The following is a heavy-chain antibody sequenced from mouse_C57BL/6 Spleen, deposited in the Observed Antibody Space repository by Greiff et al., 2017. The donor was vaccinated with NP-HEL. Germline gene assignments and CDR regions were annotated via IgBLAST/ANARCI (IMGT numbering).Heavy chain of an antibody. CDR3: ARSHYDGYYVY. V-gene: IGHV1-59*01. Sequence: QVQLQQPGAELVRPGTSVKLSCKASGYTFTSYWMHWVKQRPGQGLEWIGVIDPSDSYTNYNQKFKGKATLTVDTSSGTAYMQLSSLTSEDSAVYYCARSHYDGYYVYWGQGTTLTVSS. D-gene: IGHD2-3*01. CDR2: IDPSDSYT. CDR1: GYTFTSYW. J-gene: IGHJ2*01.